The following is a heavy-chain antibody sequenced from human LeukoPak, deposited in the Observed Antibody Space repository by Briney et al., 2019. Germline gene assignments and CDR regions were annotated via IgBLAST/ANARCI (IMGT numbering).Heavy chain of an antibody. D-gene: IGHD6-19*01. CDR2: IIPILGIA. CDR1: GGTFSSYA. Sequence: SVKVSCKASGGTFSSYAISWVRQAPGQGLEWMGRIIPILGIANYAQKFQGRVTITADKSTSTAYMEPSSLRSEDTAVYYCARDRVAVAGPFDYWGQGTLVTVSS. V-gene: IGHV1-69*04. J-gene: IGHJ4*02. CDR3: ARDRVAVAGPFDY.